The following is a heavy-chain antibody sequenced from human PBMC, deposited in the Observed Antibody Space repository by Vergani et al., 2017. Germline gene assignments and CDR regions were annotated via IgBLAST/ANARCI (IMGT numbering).Heavy chain of an antibody. V-gene: IGHV3-30*02. CDR1: GFIFSNYG. CDR2: IRFEGSVK. D-gene: IGHD2-15*01. Sequence: QVQLVESGGGVVQPGGSLRLSCAASGFIFSNYGMHWVRQAPGKGLDWVSFIRFEGSVKFDADSVKGRFIIARDQSKNTLHLQMNGLRPEDTAVYYCATAGAGNCGGASCYDFFEYWGQGTLVTVSS. J-gene: IGHJ4*02. CDR3: ATAGAGNCGGASCYDFFEY.